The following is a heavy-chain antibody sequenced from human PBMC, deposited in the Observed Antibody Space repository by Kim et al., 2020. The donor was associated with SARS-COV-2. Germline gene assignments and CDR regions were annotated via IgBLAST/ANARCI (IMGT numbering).Heavy chain of an antibody. J-gene: IGHJ4*02. V-gene: IGHV3-23*01. D-gene: IGHD4-17*01. CDR3: AKAPNYGGNSALDY. Sequence: DSVKGRLTSSRDNSKNTLYLQMNSMRAEGTAVYYCAKAPNYGGNSALDYWGQGTLVTVSS.